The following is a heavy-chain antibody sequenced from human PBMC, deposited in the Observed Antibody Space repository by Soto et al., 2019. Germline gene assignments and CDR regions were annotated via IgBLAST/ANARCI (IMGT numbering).Heavy chain of an antibody. Sequence: SETLSLTCAVSGASIRSYHWSFLRQPAGKGLEWIGRIQHTGNTNYNPSLKSRVTMSADTSKNQISLKMTSVTAADTAVYFCAKDVSSRRWFDPWAPGTLVTVSS. V-gene: IGHV4-4*07. CDR2: IQHTGNT. CDR3: AKDVSSRRWFDP. J-gene: IGHJ5*02. CDR1: GASIRSYH. D-gene: IGHD3-16*01.